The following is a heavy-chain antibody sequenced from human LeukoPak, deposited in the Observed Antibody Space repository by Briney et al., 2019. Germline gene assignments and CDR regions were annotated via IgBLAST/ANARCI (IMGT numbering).Heavy chain of an antibody. CDR1: GGSISSYY. J-gene: IGHJ6*02. CDR2: IYYSGST. D-gene: IGHD6-19*01. V-gene: IGHV4-59*12. Sequence: SETLSLTCTVSGGSISSYYWSWIRQPPGKGLEWIGYIYYSGSTYYNPSLKSRVTISVDTSKNQFSLKLSSVTAADTAVYYCARLRSGQWPHYYYYGMDVWGQGTTVTVSS. CDR3: ARLRSGQWPHYYYYGMDV.